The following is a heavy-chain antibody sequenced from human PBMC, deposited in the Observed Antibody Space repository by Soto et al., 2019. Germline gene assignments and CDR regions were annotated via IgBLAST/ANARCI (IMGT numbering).Heavy chain of an antibody. V-gene: IGHV1-69*13. CDR1: GGTFTKYA. Sequence: GASVKVSCKASGGTFTKYAITWVRQAPRQRLEWMGGIGPLPGTTNYAQKFRGRVTISADESTSTAYLELSSLRSEDTAVYYCASGVGGLVGSICLPDYPFDFWGQGTMGTVSS. CDR3: ASGVGGLVGSICLPDYPFDF. J-gene: IGHJ3*01. D-gene: IGHD3-3*01. CDR2: IGPLPGTT.